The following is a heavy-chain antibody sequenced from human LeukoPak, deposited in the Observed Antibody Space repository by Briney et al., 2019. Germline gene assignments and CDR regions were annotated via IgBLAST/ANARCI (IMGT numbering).Heavy chain of an antibody. D-gene: IGHD3-10*01. V-gene: IGHV1-3*01. J-gene: IGHJ4*02. CDR1: GYIVNSRA. Sequence: ASVKISCKASGYIVNSRALHWVRHAPGQSLEWMGWFNAGNGYSQYSQKLQDRLTITRDTPASTVYMELSSLTSEDTAVYYCATDPSLRGVNWGQGTLVTVSS. CDR2: FNAGNGYS. CDR3: ATDPSLRGVN.